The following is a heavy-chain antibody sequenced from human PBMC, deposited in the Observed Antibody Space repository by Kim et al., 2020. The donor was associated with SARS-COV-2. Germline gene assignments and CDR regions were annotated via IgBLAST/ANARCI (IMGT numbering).Heavy chain of an antibody. V-gene: IGHV3-13*01. Sequence: GGSLRLSCAASGFTFSSYDMHWVRQAPGKGLEWVSAIGTAGDTYSPGSAKGRFTISSENAKNSLYLQMNSMSAGDTAVYYCARGAYDDDSSGYHDAFDIWGQGTMGTVSS. CDR3: ARGAYDDDSSGYHDAFDI. J-gene: IGHJ3*02. D-gene: IGHD3-22*01. CDR1: GFTFSSYD. CDR2: IGTAGDT.